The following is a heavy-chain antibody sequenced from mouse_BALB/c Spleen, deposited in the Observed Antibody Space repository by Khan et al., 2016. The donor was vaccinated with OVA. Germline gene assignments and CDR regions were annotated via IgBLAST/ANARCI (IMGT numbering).Heavy chain of an antibody. V-gene: IGHV6-6*02. D-gene: IGHD2-3*01. CDR2: IRLKSNNYAT. CDR3: CRPVGYFAWFAC. Sequence: EVKLEESGGGLVQPGGSMKLSCVASGFTFSNFWMNWVRQSPEKGLEWVAEIRLKSNNYATHYAESVKGRFTISRDDSKSSVYLQMNNLRAEDTGICCCCRPVGYFAWFACWGQGTLVTVSA. J-gene: IGHJ3*01. CDR1: GFTFSNFW.